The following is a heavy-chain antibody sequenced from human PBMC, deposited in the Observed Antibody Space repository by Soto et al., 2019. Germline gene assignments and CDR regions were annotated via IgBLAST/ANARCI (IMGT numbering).Heavy chain of an antibody. J-gene: IGHJ4*02. CDR1: GGSISSGGYY. D-gene: IGHD5-18*01. Sequence: SETLSLTCTVSGGSISSGGYYWSWIRQHPGKGLEWIGYIYYSGSTYYNPSLKSRVTISVDTSKNQFSLKLSSVTAADTAVYYCARVRSYGTRNFDYWGQGTLVTVSS. V-gene: IGHV4-31*03. CDR2: IYYSGST. CDR3: ARVRSYGTRNFDY.